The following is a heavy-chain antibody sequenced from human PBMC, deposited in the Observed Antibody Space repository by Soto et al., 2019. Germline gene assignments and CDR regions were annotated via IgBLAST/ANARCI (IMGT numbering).Heavy chain of an antibody. CDR2: IYYSGST. CDR3: ARDRTTVVTDS. Sequence: SETLSLTCTVSGGSVSSGSYYWSWIRQPPGKGLEWIGYIYYSGSTNYNPSLKSRVTISVDTSKNQFSLKLSSVTAADTAVYYCARDRTTVVTDSWGQGTMVTISS. CDR1: GGSVSSGSYY. V-gene: IGHV4-61*01. D-gene: IGHD4-17*01. J-gene: IGHJ5*01.